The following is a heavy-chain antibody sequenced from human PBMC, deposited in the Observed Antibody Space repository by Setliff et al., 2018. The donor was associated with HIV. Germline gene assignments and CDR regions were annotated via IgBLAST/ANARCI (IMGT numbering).Heavy chain of an antibody. V-gene: IGHV4-34*01. D-gene: IGHD4-17*01. J-gene: IGHJ4*02. CDR1: GGSFSGYY. CDR2: INHSGST. CDR3: AGDYVGSGRPFDY. Sequence: SETLSLTCAVYGGSFSGYYWSWIRQPPGKGLEWIGEINHSGSTNYNPSLKSRVTISVDTSKNQFSLKLSSVTAADTAVYYCAGDYVGSGRPFDYWGQGTLVTVSS.